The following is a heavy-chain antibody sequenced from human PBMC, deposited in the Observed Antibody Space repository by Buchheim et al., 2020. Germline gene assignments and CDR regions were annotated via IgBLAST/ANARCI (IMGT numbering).Heavy chain of an antibody. D-gene: IGHD6-13*01. J-gene: IGHJ4*02. CDR2: INSDGSST. CDR1: GFTFSSYW. Sequence: EVQLVESGGGLVQPGGSLRLSCAASGFTFSSYWMHWVRQAPGKGLVWVSRINSDGSSTSYADSVKGRFTISRDNAKNTLYLQMNSLRAEDTAVYYCARVGASSSWYPLKTYEWYFDYWGQGT. CDR3: ARVGASSSWYPLKTYEWYFDY. V-gene: IGHV3-74*01.